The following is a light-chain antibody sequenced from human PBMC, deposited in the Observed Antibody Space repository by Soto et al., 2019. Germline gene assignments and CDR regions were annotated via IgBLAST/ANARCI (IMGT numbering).Light chain of an antibody. CDR1: QSVTSSY. CDR2: GAS. V-gene: IGKV3-20*01. Sequence: EIVLTQSPGTLSLSPGERATLSSRASQSVTSSYLAWYQQKPGQAPRLLIYGASNRAADIPDRFSGSGSGTDFTLTINRLEPEDFAVYYCQQYAGSPRTFGQGTKVDIK. CDR3: QQYAGSPRT. J-gene: IGKJ1*01.